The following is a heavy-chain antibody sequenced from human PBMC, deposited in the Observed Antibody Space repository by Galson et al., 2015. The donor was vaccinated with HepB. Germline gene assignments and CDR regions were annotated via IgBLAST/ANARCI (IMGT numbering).Heavy chain of an antibody. V-gene: IGHV3-21*01. J-gene: IGHJ3*02. Sequence: SLRLSCAASGFTFSSYSMNWVRQAPGKGLEWVSSISSSSSYIYYADSVKGRFTISRDNAKNSLYLQMNSLRAEDTAVYYCARLLIGFNYGSGSYRGAFDIWGQGTMVTVSS. D-gene: IGHD3-10*01. CDR2: ISSSSSYI. CDR3: ARLLIGFNYGSGSYRGAFDI. CDR1: GFTFSSYS.